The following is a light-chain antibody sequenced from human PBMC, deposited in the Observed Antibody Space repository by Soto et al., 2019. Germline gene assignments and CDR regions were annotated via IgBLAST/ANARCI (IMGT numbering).Light chain of an antibody. J-gene: IGKJ5*01. CDR3: QKYNTAPYT. CDR1: QGFTNY. V-gene: IGKV1-27*01. Sequence: DFQMTQSPSSLSSSLGDTVTLTCRASQGFTNYLAWYQQKTGKAPKLLIYAESTLQSGVPHRFSGSGSGTHLNLTISRLQPEDAATYYCQKYNTAPYTFGQGTRLEIK. CDR2: AES.